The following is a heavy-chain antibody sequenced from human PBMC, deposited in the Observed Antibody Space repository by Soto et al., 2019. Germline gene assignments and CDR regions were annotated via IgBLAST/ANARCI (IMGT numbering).Heavy chain of an antibody. V-gene: IGHV3-74*01. CDR2: ISTDASST. CDR3: ARLPNKSPQN. J-gene: IGHJ1*01. CDR1: GFTFSSYW. Sequence: EVQLVESGGGLVQPGGSLILSCAASGFTFSSYWMHWVRQAPGKGLVWVSSISTDASSTSYADPVKGRFTISRDNAKNTLYLQMNSVRAEDTAVYYCARLPNKSPQNWGQGTLVIVSP.